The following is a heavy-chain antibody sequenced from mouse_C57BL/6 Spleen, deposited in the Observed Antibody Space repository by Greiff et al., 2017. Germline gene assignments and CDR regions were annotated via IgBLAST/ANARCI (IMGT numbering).Heavy chain of an antibody. Sequence: QVQLQQPGAELVKPGASVKLSCKASGYTFTSYWMHWVKQRPGRALEWIGRIDPNSGGTKYNEKFKSKATLTVDKPSSTAYMQLSSLTSEDSAVYYCARGCPFIATGVGFDYWGQGTTVTVSS. J-gene: IGHJ2*01. D-gene: IGHD1-1*01. CDR1: GYTFTSYW. V-gene: IGHV1-72*01. CDR2: IDPNSGGT. CDR3: ARGCPFIATGVGFDY.